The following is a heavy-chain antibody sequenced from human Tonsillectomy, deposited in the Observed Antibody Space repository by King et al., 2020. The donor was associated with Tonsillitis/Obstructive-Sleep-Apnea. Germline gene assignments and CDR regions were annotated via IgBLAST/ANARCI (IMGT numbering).Heavy chain of an antibody. CDR3: ASEVTTGAFDY. CDR1: GGSISSGGYY. CDR2: IYDSGST. D-gene: IGHD4-17*01. V-gene: IGHV4-31*03. J-gene: IGHJ4*02. Sequence: VQLQESGPGLVKPSQTLSLTCTVSGGSISSGGYYWSWIRQHPGKGLEWIGYIYDSGSTYYNPSLKSRVTISEDTPKNQFSLKVSSVTAADTAVYYCASEVTTGAFDYWGQGTLVTVSS.